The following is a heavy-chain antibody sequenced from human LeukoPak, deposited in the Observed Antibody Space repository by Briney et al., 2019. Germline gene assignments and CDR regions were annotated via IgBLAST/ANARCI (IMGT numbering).Heavy chain of an antibody. D-gene: IGHD5-12*01. CDR1: GGSFSGYY. CDR2: INHSGST. J-gene: IGHJ4*02. V-gene: IGHV4-34*01. CDR3: AGGPGGYESLPN. Sequence: SETLSLTCAVYGGSFSGYYWSWIRQPPGKGLEWIGEINHSGSTNYNPSLKSRVTISVDTSKNQFSLKLSSVTAADTAVYYCAGGPGGYESLPNWGQGTLVTVSS.